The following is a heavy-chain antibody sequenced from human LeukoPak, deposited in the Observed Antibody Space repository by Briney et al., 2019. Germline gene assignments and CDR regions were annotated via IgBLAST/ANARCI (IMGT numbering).Heavy chain of an antibody. J-gene: IGHJ4*02. CDR2: IYSGGST. Sequence: GGSLRLSCAASGFTFSSYTINWVRQTPGKGLEWVSVIYSGGSTYYADSVKGRFTTSRDNSKNTLYLQMNSLRAEDTAVYYCAREGITGTTSPYFDYWGQGTLVTVSS. CDR3: AREGITGTTSPYFDY. D-gene: IGHD1-20*01. V-gene: IGHV3-53*01. CDR1: GFTFSSYT.